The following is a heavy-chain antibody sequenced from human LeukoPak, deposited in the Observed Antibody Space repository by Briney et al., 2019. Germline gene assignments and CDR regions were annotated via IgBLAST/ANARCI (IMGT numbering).Heavy chain of an antibody. CDR3: ATALVDTAMVNGL. Sequence: GGSLRLSCAASGFTFSSYWMIWVRQAPGKGLEWVANIKEDGSEKYYVDSVKDRFTISRDNAKNSLYLQMNSLRAEDTALYYCATALVDTAMVNGLWGQGTLVTVSS. CDR2: IKEDGSEK. V-gene: IGHV3-7*01. CDR1: GFTFSSYW. D-gene: IGHD5-18*01. J-gene: IGHJ4*02.